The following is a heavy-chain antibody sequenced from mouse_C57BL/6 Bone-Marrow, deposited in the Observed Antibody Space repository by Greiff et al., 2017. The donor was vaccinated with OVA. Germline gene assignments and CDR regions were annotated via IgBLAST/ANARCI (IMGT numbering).Heavy chain of an antibody. CDR1: GYAFTNYL. V-gene: IGHV1-54*01. CDR2: INPGSGGT. Sequence: VQLQQSGAELVRPGTSVKVSCKASGYAFTNYLIEWVKQRPGQGLEWIGVINPGSGGTNYNEKFKSKATLTVDTSSSTAYMQLSSLTSEDSAVYYCARGPYFDYWGQGTTLTVSS. J-gene: IGHJ2*01. CDR3: ARGPYFDY.